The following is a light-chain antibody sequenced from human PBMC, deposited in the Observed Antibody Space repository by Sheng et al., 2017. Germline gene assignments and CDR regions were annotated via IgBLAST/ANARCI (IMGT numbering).Light chain of an antibody. V-gene: IGKV1-39*01. CDR3: QQSYSTSFT. CDR1: QTIASY. J-gene: IGKJ3*01. Sequence: DIQMTQSPSSLSASVGDRVTITCRASQTIASYVNWYQQKPGKAPEVLIYAASNVHRGVPSRFSGSGSGRDFTLTISSLQPEDFATYYCQQSYSTSFTFDPGPKWIS. CDR2: AAS.